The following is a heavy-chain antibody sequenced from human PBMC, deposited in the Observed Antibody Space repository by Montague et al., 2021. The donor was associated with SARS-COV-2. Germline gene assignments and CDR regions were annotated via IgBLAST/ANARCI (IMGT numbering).Heavy chain of an antibody. D-gene: IGHD5-12*01. V-gene: IGHV4-59*01. J-gene: IGHJ6*02. CDR3: ARDRGLSGFYGYGPLYFYGMDV. CDR1: GASIRDYY. Sequence: SETLSLTCTVSGASIRDYYWCWIRQPPVKGLEWIGYIYESGSTKSNPSLTSRLSMSVDTSRNQFSLTLSSVTTADTAAYDCARDRGLSGFYGYGPLYFYGMDVWGQGTMVIVSS. CDR2: IYESGST.